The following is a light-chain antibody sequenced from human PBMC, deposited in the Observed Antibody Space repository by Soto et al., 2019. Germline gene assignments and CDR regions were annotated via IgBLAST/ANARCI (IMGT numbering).Light chain of an antibody. CDR1: QSISSW. V-gene: IGKV1-5*03. J-gene: IGKJ5*01. CDR2: KAS. Sequence: DIRMTQSPSTLSAYVGDRVTLTCRASQSISSWLAWYQQKPGKAPKLLIHKASSLESGVPSRFGGSGSGTEFTFTITSLQPDDFATYHCQQYNSYPYTFGQGTRLEIK. CDR3: QQYNSYPYT.